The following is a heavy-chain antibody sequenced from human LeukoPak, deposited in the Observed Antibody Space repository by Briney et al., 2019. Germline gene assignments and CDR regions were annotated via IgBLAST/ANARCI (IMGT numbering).Heavy chain of an antibody. V-gene: IGHV3-30*02. Sequence: PGGSLRLSCAASGFTFSSYGMHWVRQAPGKGLEWVAFIRYDGSNKYYADSVKGRFTISRDNSKDTLYLQMNSLRAEDTAVYYCAKDRSWELLDYWGQGTLVTVSS. D-gene: IGHD1-26*01. CDR2: IRYDGSNK. CDR1: GFTFSSYG. CDR3: AKDRSWELLDY. J-gene: IGHJ4*02.